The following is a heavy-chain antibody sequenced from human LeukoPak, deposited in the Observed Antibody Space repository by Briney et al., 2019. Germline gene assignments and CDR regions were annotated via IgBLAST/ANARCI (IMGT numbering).Heavy chain of an antibody. CDR1: GFTFSTYG. Sequence: GGSLRLSCAASGFTFSTYGMHWVRQAPGKGLEWVAFIRCDGSNKYYADSVKGRFTISRDNSKSTLYLQMNSLRPEDTAVYYCAKDTHSGYYNPWGQGTLVTVSS. V-gene: IGHV3-30*02. CDR3: AKDTHSGYYNP. J-gene: IGHJ5*02. D-gene: IGHD5-12*01. CDR2: IRCDGSNK.